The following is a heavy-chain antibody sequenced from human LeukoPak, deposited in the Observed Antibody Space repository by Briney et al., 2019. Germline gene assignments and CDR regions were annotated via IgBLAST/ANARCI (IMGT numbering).Heavy chain of an antibody. Sequence: SETLSLTCAVYGGSFSGYYWSWIRQPPGKGLEWIGEINHSGSTNYNPSLKSRVTISVDTSENQFSLKLSSVTAADTAVYYCARGEGSFDYWGQRTLVTVSS. CDR1: GGSFSGYY. CDR3: ARGEGSFDY. V-gene: IGHV4-34*01. D-gene: IGHD2-15*01. CDR2: INHSGST. J-gene: IGHJ4*02.